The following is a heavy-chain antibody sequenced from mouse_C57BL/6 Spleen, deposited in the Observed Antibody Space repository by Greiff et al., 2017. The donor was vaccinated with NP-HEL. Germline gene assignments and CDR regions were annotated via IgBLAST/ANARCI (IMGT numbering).Heavy chain of an antibody. Sequence: DVKLVESGGDLVKPGGSLKLSCAASGFTFSSYGMSWVRQTPDKRLEWVATISSGGSYTYYPDSVKGRFTISRDNAKNTLYLQMSSLKSEDTAMYYCARLDPYAMDYWGQGTSVTVSS. V-gene: IGHV5-6*02. J-gene: IGHJ4*01. CDR2: ISSGGSYT. CDR3: ARLDPYAMDY. CDR1: GFTFSSYG.